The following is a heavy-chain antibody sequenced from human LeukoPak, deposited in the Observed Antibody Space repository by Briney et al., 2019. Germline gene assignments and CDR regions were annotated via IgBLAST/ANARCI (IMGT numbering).Heavy chain of an antibody. J-gene: IGHJ5*02. V-gene: IGHV3-48*01. CDR1: GFTFSSYS. CDR2: ISSSSSTI. Sequence: GGSLRLSCAASGFTFSSYSMNWVRQAPGKGLEGVSYISSSSSTIYYEDSVKGRFTISRDNAKNSLYLQMNSLRAEDTAVYYCLRWFDLWGQGTLVTVSS. CDR3: LRWFDL.